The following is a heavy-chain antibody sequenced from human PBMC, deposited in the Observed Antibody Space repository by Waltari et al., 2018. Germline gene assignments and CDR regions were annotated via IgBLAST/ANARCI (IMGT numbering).Heavy chain of an antibody. Sequence: EVQLLEFGGGLVQPGGSLRLSCGASGFTFRSYAMTWVRQAPGKGLEWVSGISSSGGTTYYADSVRGRFTISRDNSKNTLYLEMNSLRAEDTALYFCAKDTVVIGGTIDYWGQGTLVTVSS. CDR1: GFTFRSYA. D-gene: IGHD2-15*01. CDR3: AKDTVVIGGTIDY. CDR2: ISSSGGTT. V-gene: IGHV3-23*01. J-gene: IGHJ4*02.